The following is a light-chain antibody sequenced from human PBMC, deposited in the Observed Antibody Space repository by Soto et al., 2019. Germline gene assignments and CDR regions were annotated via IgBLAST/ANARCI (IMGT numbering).Light chain of an antibody. CDR1: QDISNY. V-gene: IGKV1-33*01. CDR3: QQYDNLLT. J-gene: IGKJ4*01. CDR2: EAS. Sequence: DIQMTQSPSSLSASVGDRVTITCQASQDISNYLNWYQQKPGKAPKLLIYEASNLETGVPSRFSGSGSVTDFTFAISSLQSEDIATYYCQQYDNLLTFGGGTKVEIK.